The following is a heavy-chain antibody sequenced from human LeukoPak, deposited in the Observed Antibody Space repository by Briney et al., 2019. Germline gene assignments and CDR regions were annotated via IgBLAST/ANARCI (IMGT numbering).Heavy chain of an antibody. CDR2: MSSSSSYI. D-gene: IGHD6-13*01. V-gene: IGHV3-21*01. CDR3: ARWGIAAAGTMWGPDAFDI. CDR1: GFTFSSYS. J-gene: IGHJ3*02. Sequence: GGSLRLSCAASGFTFSSYSMNWVRQAPGKGLEWGSSMSSSSSYIYYAGAVECRFSISSDNAKNSLYLQMNSLRAEDTAVYYCARWGIAAAGTMWGPDAFDIWGQGTMVTVSS.